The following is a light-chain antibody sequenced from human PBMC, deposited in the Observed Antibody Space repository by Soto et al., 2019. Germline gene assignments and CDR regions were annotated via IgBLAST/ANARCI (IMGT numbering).Light chain of an antibody. CDR1: QGIRHY. CDR2: EAS. CDR3: QNFDSAHQT. V-gene: IGKV1-27*01. Sequence: DIRMTQSPSSLSASVGDTVTITCRANQGIRHYLAWYQQKQGKVPKLIIYEASNLQYGVPSRFRGGGSDKELTLTISSLQPEDVATYYCQNFDSAHQTVGQGTKADIK. J-gene: IGKJ1*01.